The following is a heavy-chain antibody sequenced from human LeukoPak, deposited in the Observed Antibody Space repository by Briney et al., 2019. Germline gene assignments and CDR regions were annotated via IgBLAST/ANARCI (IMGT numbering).Heavy chain of an antibody. CDR2: ISDSGGSK. V-gene: IGHV3-64D*09. CDR3: VRGYSFGPYGMDV. J-gene: IGHJ6*02. CDR1: GFPFSSYA. Sequence: GGSLRLSCSASGFPFSSYAMHWVRQAPGKGLEYVSAISDSGGSKYYADSVKGRFTISRDNSKNTLYLQMSSLRAEDTAVYFCVRGYSFGPYGMDVWGQGTTVTVSS. D-gene: IGHD2-15*01.